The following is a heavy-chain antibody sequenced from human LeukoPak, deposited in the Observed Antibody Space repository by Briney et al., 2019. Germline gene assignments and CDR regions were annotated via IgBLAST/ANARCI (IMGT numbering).Heavy chain of an antibody. CDR1: GLFFSNAW. Sequence: GGSLRLSCTASGLFFSNAWMNWVRQAPGKGLEWVGRIKSKLDGETTEYGAPVEGRFTISRDDSKNTVYLKMNNLKSEDTGIYYRIDFWSDADHWGQGTLVTVSS. D-gene: IGHD3-3*01. V-gene: IGHV3-15*07. J-gene: IGHJ4*02. CDR2: IKSKLDGETT. CDR3: IDFWSDADH.